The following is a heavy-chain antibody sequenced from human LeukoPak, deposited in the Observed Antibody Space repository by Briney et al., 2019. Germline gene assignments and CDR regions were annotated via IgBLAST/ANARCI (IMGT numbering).Heavy chain of an antibody. Sequence: PSETLSLTCTVSGGSISSSSYYWGRIRQPPGKGLEWIGSIYYSGSTYYNPSLRSRVTISVDTPKNQFSLKMNSVTAADSATYYCARDSGGGGLYETSGYYYFDYWGQGSLVTVSS. CDR2: IYYSGST. CDR3: ARDSGGGGLYETSGYYYFDY. D-gene: IGHD3-22*01. V-gene: IGHV4-39*07. J-gene: IGHJ4*02. CDR1: GGSISSSSYY.